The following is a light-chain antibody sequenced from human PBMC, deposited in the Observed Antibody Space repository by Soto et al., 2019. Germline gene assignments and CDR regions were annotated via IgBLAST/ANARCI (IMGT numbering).Light chain of an antibody. CDR1: QSVSDTY. Sequence: EIVLTQSPGTLSLSPGERATLSCRASQSVSDTYLAWYQQKPGQPPRLLIYGASNRATGIPDRFSGSGSGTDFTLNVSRLEPEDFAVYYCQFGTLVWTFGQGTKVEIK. V-gene: IGKV3-20*01. CDR2: GAS. J-gene: IGKJ1*01. CDR3: QFGTLVWT.